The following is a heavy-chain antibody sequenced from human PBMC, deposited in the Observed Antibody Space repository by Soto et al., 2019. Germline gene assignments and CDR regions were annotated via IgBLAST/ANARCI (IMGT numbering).Heavy chain of an antibody. CDR1: GVDFSSEV. CDR3: AKAGPSYYYGMDV. CDR2: ISGSGRTI. V-gene: IGHV3-23*01. J-gene: IGHJ6*02. Sequence: GESLKISCAASGVDFSSEVMCWVRQAPGKGLEWVSSISGSGRTIYHADSMRGRFAISRDNSKNSLYLQLNDLRVDDTAVYYCAKAGPSYYYGMDVWGQGTTVTVSS.